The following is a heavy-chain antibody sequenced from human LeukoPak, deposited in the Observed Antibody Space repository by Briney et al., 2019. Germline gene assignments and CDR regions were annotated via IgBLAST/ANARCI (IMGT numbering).Heavy chain of an antibody. D-gene: IGHD6-19*01. CDR1: GGTFTSYA. CDR2: IIPIFGTA. J-gene: IGHJ4*02. Sequence: SVKVSCKASGGTFTSYAISWVRQAPGQGLEWMGGIIPIFGTANYAQKFQGRVTITADESTSIAYMELSSLRSEDTAVYYCAREGSSGWSTWGQGTPVTVSS. V-gene: IGHV1-69*13. CDR3: AREGSSGWST.